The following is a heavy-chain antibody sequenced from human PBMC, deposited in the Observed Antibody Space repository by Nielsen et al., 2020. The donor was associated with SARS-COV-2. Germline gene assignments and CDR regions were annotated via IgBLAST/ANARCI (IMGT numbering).Heavy chain of an antibody. V-gene: IGHV3-30*18. CDR3: AKDRFLRFGDDDAFDI. Sequence: GESLKISCAASGFTFSSYGMHWVRQAPGKGLEWVAVISYDGSNKYYADSVKGRFTISRDNSKNTLYLQMNSLRAEDTAVYYCAKDRFLRFGDDDAFDIWGQGTMVTVSS. CDR1: GFTFSSYG. CDR2: ISYDGSNK. D-gene: IGHD3-10*01. J-gene: IGHJ3*02.